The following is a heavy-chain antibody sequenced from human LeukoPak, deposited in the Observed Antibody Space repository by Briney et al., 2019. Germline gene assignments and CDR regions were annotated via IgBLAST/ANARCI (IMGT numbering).Heavy chain of an antibody. D-gene: IGHD2-21*02. CDR2: ISSSRSYI. CDR1: GFTFSSYS. Sequence: GGSLRLSCAASGFTFSSYSMNWVRQAPGKGLEWVPSISSSRSYIYYADSVKGRFTISRDNAKNSLYLQMNGLRADDTAVYYCARGVRGIYCGGDCPTGPFDIWGQGTMVTVS. CDR3: ARGVRGIYCGGDCPTGPFDI. V-gene: IGHV3-21*01. J-gene: IGHJ3*02.